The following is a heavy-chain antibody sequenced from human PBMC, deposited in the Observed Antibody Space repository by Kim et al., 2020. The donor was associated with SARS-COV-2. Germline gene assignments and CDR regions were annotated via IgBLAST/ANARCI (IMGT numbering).Heavy chain of an antibody. CDR3: ARARAYCGSASCFSVLFDP. Sequence: SETLSLTCTVSGGSISRGDYYWGWIRQTPGQGLEWIAIIYYSGTTYFNPSLKSRVTMSIDTSKNQFSLKLTSVSAADTAIYYCARARAYCGSASCFSVLFDPWGQGTLITVSS. J-gene: IGHJ5*02. D-gene: IGHD2-2*01. CDR2: IYYSGTT. CDR1: GGSISRGDYY. V-gene: IGHV4-39*07.